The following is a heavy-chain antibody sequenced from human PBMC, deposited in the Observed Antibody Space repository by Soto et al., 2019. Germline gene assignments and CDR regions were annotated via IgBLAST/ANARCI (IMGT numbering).Heavy chain of an antibody. CDR2: INPSGGST. V-gene: IGHV1-46*01. Sequence: ASVKVSCKASGYTFTSYYMHWVRQPPGQGLEWMGIINPSGGSTSYAQKFQGRVTMTRDTSTSTVYMEPSSLRSEDTAVYYCARGGIVVVPAAIVHWFDPWGQGTLVTVSS. CDR1: GYTFTSYY. D-gene: IGHD2-2*02. J-gene: IGHJ5*02. CDR3: ARGGIVVVPAAIVHWFDP.